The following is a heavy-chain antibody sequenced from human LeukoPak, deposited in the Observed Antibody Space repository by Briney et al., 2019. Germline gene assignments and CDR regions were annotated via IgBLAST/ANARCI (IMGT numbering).Heavy chain of an antibody. CDR3: ARVSGADYDSSGYPDY. D-gene: IGHD3-22*01. CDR1: GDSISTSNSY. Sequence: SETLSLTCTVSGDSISTSNSYWGWIRQPPGKGLEWIGSIYTSGSTNYNPSLKSRVTMSVDTSKNQFSLKLSSVTAADTAVYYCARVSGADYDSSGYPDYWGQGTLVTVSS. CDR2: IYTSGST. V-gene: IGHV4-39*07. J-gene: IGHJ4*02.